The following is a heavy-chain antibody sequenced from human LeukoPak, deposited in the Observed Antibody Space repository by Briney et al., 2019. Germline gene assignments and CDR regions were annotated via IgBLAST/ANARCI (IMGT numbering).Heavy chain of an antibody. V-gene: IGHV4-59*01. J-gene: IGHJ2*01. CDR3: ARDAGTGWYFDL. Sequence: SETLSLTCTVSGGSISSYHWSWIRQPPGTGLEWIGYMHYSGYTSYMPSLKSRVTISVDTSKNQLSLKLNSVTAADTAVYFCARDAGTGWYFDLWGRGTLVTVSS. CDR1: GGSISSYH. CDR2: MHYSGYT. D-gene: IGHD3/OR15-3a*01.